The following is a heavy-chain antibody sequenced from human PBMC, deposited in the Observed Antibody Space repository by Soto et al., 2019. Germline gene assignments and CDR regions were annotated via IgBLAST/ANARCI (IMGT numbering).Heavy chain of an antibody. J-gene: IGHJ6*02. V-gene: IGHV3-73*01. CDR2: IRSKANSYAT. CDR1: GFTFSGSA. CDR3: TRHTSGAYYDFWSGYQGSPYYYYGMDV. D-gene: IGHD3-3*01. Sequence: GGSLRLSCAASGFTFSGSAMHWVRQASGKGLEWVGRIRSKANSYATAYAASVKGRFTISRDDSKNTAYLQMNSLKTEDTAVYYCTRHTSGAYYDFWSGYQGSPYYYYGMDVWGQGTTVTVSS.